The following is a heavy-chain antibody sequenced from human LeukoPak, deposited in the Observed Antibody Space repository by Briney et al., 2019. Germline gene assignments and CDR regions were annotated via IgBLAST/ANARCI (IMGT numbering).Heavy chain of an antibody. J-gene: IGHJ5*02. V-gene: IGHV3-23*01. D-gene: IGHD1-26*01. CDR1: GFTLTDAW. CDR2: ISGSGSNT. Sequence: GGSLRLSCAASGFTLTDAWVSWVRQAPGKGLEWVSDISGSGSNTYYADSVKGRFTISRDNSKNTLYLQMNSLRVEDTAVYYCAKKYSTGLDPWGQGTLVTVSS. CDR3: AKKYSTGLDP.